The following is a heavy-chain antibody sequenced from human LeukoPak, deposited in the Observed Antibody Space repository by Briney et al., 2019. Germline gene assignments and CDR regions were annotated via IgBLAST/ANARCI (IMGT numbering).Heavy chain of an antibody. CDR3: AKEAISYGSGSYYIGILFDY. CDR1: GFTFSSYA. V-gene: IGHV3-23*01. J-gene: IGHJ4*02. Sequence: GSLRLSCAASGFTFSSYAMSWVRQAPGKGLEWVSAISGSGGSTYYADSVKGRFTISRDNSKNTLYLQMNSLRAEDTAVYYCAKEAISYGSGSYYIGILFDYWGQGTLVTVSS. CDR2: ISGSGGST. D-gene: IGHD3-10*01.